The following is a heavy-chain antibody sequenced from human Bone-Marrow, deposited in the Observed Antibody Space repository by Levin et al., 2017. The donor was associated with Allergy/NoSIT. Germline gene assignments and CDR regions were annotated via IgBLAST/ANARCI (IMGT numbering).Heavy chain of an antibody. CDR3: SSAPGFSEY. J-gene: IGHJ4*02. Sequence: GGSLRLSCAASGFTVGNNYVAWVRQAPGKGLDWISVIYSGGGTYYADSVKGRFTISRDKSKNTVYLQMNSLRVEDTAVYYCSSAPGFSEYWGQGTLVTVSS. CDR2: IYSGGGT. V-gene: IGHV3-66*01. CDR1: GFTVGNNY.